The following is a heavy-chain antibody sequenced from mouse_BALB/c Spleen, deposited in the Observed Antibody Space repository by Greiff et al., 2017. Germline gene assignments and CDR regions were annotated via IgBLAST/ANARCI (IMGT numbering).Heavy chain of an antibody. Sequence: EVQLVESGGGLVQPGGSLKLSCAASGFTFSSYTMSWVRQTPEKRLEWVAYISNGGGSTYYPDTVKGRFTISRDNAKNTLYLQMSSLKSEDTAMYYCARHGSSRGYFDYWGQGTTLTVSS. CDR3: ARHGSSRGYFDY. CDR1: GFTFSSYT. CDR2: ISNGGGST. J-gene: IGHJ2*01. V-gene: IGHV5-12-2*01. D-gene: IGHD1-1*01.